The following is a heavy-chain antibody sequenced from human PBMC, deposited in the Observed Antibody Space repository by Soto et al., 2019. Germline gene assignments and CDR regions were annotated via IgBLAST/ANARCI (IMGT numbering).Heavy chain of an antibody. D-gene: IGHD1-1*01. CDR3: ARGRPGTQTYHHYMDV. CDR2: IWYDGSKK. J-gene: IGHJ6*03. Sequence: QVQLVASGGGVVQPGSSLRLSCAASGFTFSSYAMYWVLQAPGKGLECVAIIWYDGSKKYDADSVKGRFTIARDNSKNTLFLQINSLSAEDTAIYYCARGRPGTQTYHHYMDVWGKGTTVTVSS. V-gene: IGHV3-33*01. CDR1: GFTFSSYA.